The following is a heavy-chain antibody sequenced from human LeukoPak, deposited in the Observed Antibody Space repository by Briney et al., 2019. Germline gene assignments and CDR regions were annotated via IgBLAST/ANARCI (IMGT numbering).Heavy chain of an antibody. Sequence: SETLSLTCTVSGDSISSYYWSWIRQPPGKGLEWIGYIYYSGSANYNPSLKSRVTISVNPSKNQFSLKLSSVTAADTAVYYCARGNGFWSGYYTGVDYWGQGTLVTVSS. CDR2: IYYSGSA. CDR1: GDSISSYY. J-gene: IGHJ4*02. V-gene: IGHV4-59*01. CDR3: ARGNGFWSGYYTGVDY. D-gene: IGHD3-3*01.